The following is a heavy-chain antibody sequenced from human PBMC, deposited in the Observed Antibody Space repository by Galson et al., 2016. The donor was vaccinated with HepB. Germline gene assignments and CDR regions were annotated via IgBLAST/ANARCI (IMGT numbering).Heavy chain of an antibody. CDR3: AKGQQLRFFEWLPEALDS. J-gene: IGHJ4*02. Sequence: SLRLSCAATGFNSHDYSMHWVRQTPGKGLAWVSLIVWGGGRTDSTDAVKGRFTISRDNSKNSLYMQMDSLRTDDTALYYCAKGQQLRFFEWLPEALDSWGQGTLVTVSS. D-gene: IGHD3-3*01. CDR2: IVWGGGRT. CDR1: GFNSHDYS. V-gene: IGHV3-43*01.